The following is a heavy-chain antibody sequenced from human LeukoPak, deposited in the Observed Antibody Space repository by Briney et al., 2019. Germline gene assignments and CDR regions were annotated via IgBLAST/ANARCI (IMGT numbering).Heavy chain of an antibody. J-gene: IGHJ3*02. D-gene: IGHD1-26*01. V-gene: IGHV4-59*01. CDR3: ARGGSIVGATPHDAFDI. Sequence: KPSETLSLTCTVSGGSISSYYWSWIRQPPGKGLEWIGYIYYSGSTNYNPSLKSRVTISVDTSKNQFSLKLSSVTAADTAVYYCARGGSIVGATPHDAFDIWGQGTVVTVS. CDR2: IYYSGST. CDR1: GGSISSYY.